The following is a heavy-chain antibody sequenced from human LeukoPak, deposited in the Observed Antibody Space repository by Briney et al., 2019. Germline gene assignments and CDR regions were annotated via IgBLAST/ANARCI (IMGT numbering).Heavy chain of an antibody. J-gene: IGHJ6*03. Sequence: GESLKISCQGSGYNFPIYWIGWVRQMPGQGLEWMGIIYPDDSNTIYGPSFQGQVTISADKSINTAYLEWSSLKASDTAIYYCARQGAAGKYYYYMDVWGKGTTVTVAS. D-gene: IGHD6-13*01. CDR3: ARQGAAGKYYYYMDV. V-gene: IGHV5-51*01. CDR1: GYNFPIYW. CDR2: IYPDDSNT.